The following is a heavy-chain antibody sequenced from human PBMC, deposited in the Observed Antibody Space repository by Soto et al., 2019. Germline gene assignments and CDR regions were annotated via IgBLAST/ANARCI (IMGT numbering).Heavy chain of an antibody. Sequence: SVQVSCKSSGYTVTTYDINWVLHATVQGLEWMGLMNPNSGNTGYAQKFQGRVHMTRNTSISRAYMELSSLRYEDTAVYYCARGLLRFLEFYDNWFAPWGQGTLVSVSS. D-gene: IGHD3-3*01. V-gene: IGHV1-8*02. CDR2: MNPNSGNT. J-gene: IGHJ5*02. CDR1: GYTVTTYD. CDR3: ARGLLRFLEFYDNWFAP.